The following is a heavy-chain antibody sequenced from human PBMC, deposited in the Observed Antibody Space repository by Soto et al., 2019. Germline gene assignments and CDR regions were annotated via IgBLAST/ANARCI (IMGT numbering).Heavy chain of an antibody. CDR2: IYYSGST. Sequence: SETLSLTCTVSGGSISSYYWSWIRQPPGKGLEWIGYIYYSGSTNYNPSLKSRVTISVDTSKNQFSLKLSSVTAADTAVYYCARVMKGPMIREYYFDYWGQGTLVTVS. J-gene: IGHJ4*02. V-gene: IGHV4-59*08. D-gene: IGHD3-10*01. CDR3: ARVMKGPMIREYYFDY. CDR1: GGSISSYY.